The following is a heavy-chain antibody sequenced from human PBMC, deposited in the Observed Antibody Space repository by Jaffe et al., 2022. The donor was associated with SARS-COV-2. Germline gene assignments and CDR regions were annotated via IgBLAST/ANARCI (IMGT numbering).Heavy chain of an antibody. D-gene: IGHD3-3*01. CDR2: ISYDGSNK. CDR3: AKDFTLFGLLIKPSHFDL. Sequence: QVQLVESGGGVVQPGRSLRLSCAASGFTFSSYAMHWVRQAPGKGLEWVAIISYDGSNKYYAHSVKGRFTISRDNSKNTLYLQMNSLRAEDTAVYLCAKDFTLFGLLIKPSHFDLWGQGTLVTVSS. CDR1: GFTFSSYA. J-gene: IGHJ4*02. V-gene: IGHV3-30*18.